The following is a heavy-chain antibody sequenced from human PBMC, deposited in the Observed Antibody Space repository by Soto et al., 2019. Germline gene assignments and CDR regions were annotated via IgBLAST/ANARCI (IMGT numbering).Heavy chain of an antibody. CDR2: INPSGGST. J-gene: IGHJ6*02. Sequence: ASVKVSCKASGYTFTSYYMHWVRQAPGQGLEWMGIINPSGGSTSYAQKFQGRVTMTRDTSTSTAYMGLSSLRSEDTAVYYCARWYQLPPVYYYYGMDVWGQGTTVTVSS. CDR1: GYTFTSYY. D-gene: IGHD2-2*01. V-gene: IGHV1-46*01. CDR3: ARWYQLPPVYYYYGMDV.